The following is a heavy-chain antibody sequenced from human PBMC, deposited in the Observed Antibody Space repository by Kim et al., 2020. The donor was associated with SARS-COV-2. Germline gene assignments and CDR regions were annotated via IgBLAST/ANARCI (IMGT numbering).Heavy chain of an antibody. D-gene: IGHD5-18*01. CDR3: ARHPDTAMAWWYFDY. Sequence: SETLSLTCTVSGGSISSSSYYWGWIRQPPGKGLEWIGSIYYSGSTYYNPSLKSRVTISVDTSKNQFSLKLSSVTAADTAVYYCARHPDTAMAWWYFDYWGPGTLVTVSS. CDR2: IYYSGST. V-gene: IGHV4-39*01. CDR1: GGSISSSSYY. J-gene: IGHJ4*02.